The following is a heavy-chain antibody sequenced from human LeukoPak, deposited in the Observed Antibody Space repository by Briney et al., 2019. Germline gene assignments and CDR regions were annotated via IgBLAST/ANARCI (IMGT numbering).Heavy chain of an antibody. CDR2: INPNSGGT. Sequence: APVTVSCKASGYTFTGYYMHWVRQAPGQGLEWMGWINPNSGGTNYAQKFQGRVTMTRDTSISTAYMELSRLRSDDTAVYYCARGPYSSSWYTHWGQGTLVTVSS. CDR3: ARGPYSSSWYTH. CDR1: GYTFTGYY. D-gene: IGHD6-13*01. V-gene: IGHV1-2*02. J-gene: IGHJ4*02.